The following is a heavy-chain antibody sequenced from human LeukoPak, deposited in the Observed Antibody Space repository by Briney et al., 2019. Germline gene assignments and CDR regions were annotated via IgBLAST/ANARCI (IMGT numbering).Heavy chain of an antibody. V-gene: IGHV4-59*05. CDR2: IYYSGST. Sequence: SETLSLTCTVSGGSISSHSWSWIRQPAGKGLEWIGSIYYSGSTYYNPSLKSRVTISVDTSKNQFSLKLSSVTAADTAVYYCARTRYYYNSRSYGAPYYFDYWGQGTLVTVSS. J-gene: IGHJ4*02. CDR3: ARTRYYYNSRSYGAPYYFDY. D-gene: IGHD3-10*01. CDR1: GGSISSHS.